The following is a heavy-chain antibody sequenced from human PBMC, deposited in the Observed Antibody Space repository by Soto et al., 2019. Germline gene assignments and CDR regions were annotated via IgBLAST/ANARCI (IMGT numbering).Heavy chain of an antibody. CDR3: VMVDNYVTPTPQDV. D-gene: IGHD3-16*01. J-gene: IGHJ6*02. Sequence: QVQLMQSGDEVKKPGASVKVSCKASGYIFVNYGIAWARQAPGQGLEWMGWISPYTGNTHSATKIQGRLTMTTDTSTSTAYMDLGSLTSDDTAVYYCVMVDNYVTPTPQDVWGQGTTVTVSS. CDR2: ISPYTGNT. CDR1: GYIFVNYG. V-gene: IGHV1-18*01.